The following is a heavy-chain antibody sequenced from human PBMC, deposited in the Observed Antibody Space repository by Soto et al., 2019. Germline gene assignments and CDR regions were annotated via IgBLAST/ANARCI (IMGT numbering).Heavy chain of an antibody. CDR3: ARGVSAGVDY. J-gene: IGHJ4*02. CDR2: MQPIFGTT. Sequence: ASVKVSCKASGGTFSSYAISWVRQAPGQGLEWMGWMQPIFGTTDYAQKFQGRVTMTRDTSINTAYMELTTLTSDDTAFYYCARGVSAGVDYWGQGTLVTVSS. CDR1: GGTFSSYA. V-gene: IGHV1-8*02. D-gene: IGHD1-26*01.